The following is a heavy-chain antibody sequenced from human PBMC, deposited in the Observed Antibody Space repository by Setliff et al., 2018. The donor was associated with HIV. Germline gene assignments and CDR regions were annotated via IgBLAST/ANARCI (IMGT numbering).Heavy chain of an antibody. CDR2: IKSKTDGGTT. CDR3: TTEDPWLRFGH. D-gene: IGHD5-12*01. CDR1: GFTFNNAW. J-gene: IGHJ5*02. Sequence: GGSLRLFCAASGFTFNNAWMTWVRQAPGKGLEWVGHIKSKTDGGTTDYAAPVKGRFTISRDDSKTTLYLQMNSLKTEDTAVYYCTTEDPWLRFGHWGQGTLVTVSS. V-gene: IGHV3-15*01.